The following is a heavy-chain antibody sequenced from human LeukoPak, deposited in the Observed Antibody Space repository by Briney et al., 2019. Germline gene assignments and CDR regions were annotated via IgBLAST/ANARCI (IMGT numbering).Heavy chain of an antibody. V-gene: IGHV6-1*01. Sequence: SQTLSLTCAISGDTVSSNSYAWNWIRQSPSRRLEWLGRTYYRSKWYTDYAVSVTSRLTINPDTSKNQFSLQLNSVTPEDTAVYYCARDKDYSIDHWGQGTLVTVSS. J-gene: IGHJ4*02. CDR3: ARDKDYSIDH. CDR2: TYYRSKWYT. CDR1: GDTVSSNSYA. D-gene: IGHD4-11*01.